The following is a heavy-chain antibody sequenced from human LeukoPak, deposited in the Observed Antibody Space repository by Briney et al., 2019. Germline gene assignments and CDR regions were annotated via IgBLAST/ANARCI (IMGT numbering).Heavy chain of an antibody. J-gene: IGHJ4*02. Sequence: GGPLRLSCAASGFTLSNYGMSWVRQIPGKGLEWVANIQRDGSTTYYVDSVEGRFIISRDNTKNSLYLQMNSLRVEDTAVYYCARDLYGSEDVWGQGTLVTVSS. CDR1: GFTLSNYG. CDR3: ARDLYGSEDV. CDR2: IQRDGSTT. D-gene: IGHD3-10*01. V-gene: IGHV3-7*01.